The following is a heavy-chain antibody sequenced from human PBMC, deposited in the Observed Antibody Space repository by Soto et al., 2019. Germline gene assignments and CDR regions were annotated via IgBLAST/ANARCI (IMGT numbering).Heavy chain of an antibody. CDR1: GFTFSSYS. J-gene: IGHJ4*02. CDR3: ARVQIRSRDGYGPVRYFDY. D-gene: IGHD5-12*01. Sequence: EVQLVESGGGLVQPGGSLRLSCAASGFTFSSYSMNWVRQAPGKGLEWVSYISSSSSTIYYADSVKGRFTISRDNAKNSLYLQMNSLRDEDTAVYYCARVQIRSRDGYGPVRYFDYWGQGTLVTVSS. CDR2: ISSSSSTI. V-gene: IGHV3-48*02.